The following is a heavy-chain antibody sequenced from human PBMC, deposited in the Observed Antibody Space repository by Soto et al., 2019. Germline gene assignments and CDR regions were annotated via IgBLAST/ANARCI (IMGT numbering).Heavy chain of an antibody. CDR3: ARSFVSSSPRVAFDI. D-gene: IGHD6-13*01. J-gene: IGHJ3*02. CDR1: GYTFTGYY. CDR2: INPNSGGT. Sequence: ASVKVSCKASGYTFTGYYMHWVRQAPGQGLEWMGWINPNSGGTNYAQKFQGWVTMTRDTSISTAYMERSRLRADDTAVYYCARSFVSSSPRVAFDIWGQGTMVTVSS. V-gene: IGHV1-2*04.